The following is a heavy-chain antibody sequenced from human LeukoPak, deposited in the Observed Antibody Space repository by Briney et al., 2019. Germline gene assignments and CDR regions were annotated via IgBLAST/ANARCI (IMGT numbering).Heavy chain of an antibody. CDR3: ARDRYSSSWYLSGNWFDP. Sequence: SQTLSLTCTVSGGSISSGDYYWSWIRQPPGKGLEWIGYIYYSGSTYYNPSLKSRVTISVDTSKNQFSLKLSSATAADTAVYYCARDRYSSSWYLSGNWFDPWGQGTLVTVSS. D-gene: IGHD6-13*01. V-gene: IGHV4-30-4*01. CDR2: IYYSGST. CDR1: GGSISSGDYY. J-gene: IGHJ5*02.